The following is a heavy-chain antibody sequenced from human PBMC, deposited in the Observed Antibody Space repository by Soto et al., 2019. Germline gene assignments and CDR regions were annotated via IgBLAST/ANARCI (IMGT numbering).Heavy chain of an antibody. CDR2: IYYSGNT. CDR1: GGSTSIDNY. J-gene: IGHJ4*02. D-gene: IGHD3-16*01. Sequence: PSETLSLTCTVSGGSTSIDNYWSCIRQPPGKGLEWIGHIYYSGNTDYNPSLKSRLAISIDTSKNQFSLKLSSVTAADTAVYFCAREGGESSDGLYYFDSWGQGSRVTVSS. CDR3: AREGGESSDGLYYFDS. V-gene: IGHV4-30-4*01.